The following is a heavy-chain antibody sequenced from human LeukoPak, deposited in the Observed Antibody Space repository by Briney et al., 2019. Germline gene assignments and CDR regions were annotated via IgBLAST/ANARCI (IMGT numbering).Heavy chain of an antibody. J-gene: IGHJ4*02. V-gene: IGHV4-38-2*02. CDR1: GYSISSAYY. D-gene: IGHD3-3*01. Sequence: PSETLSLTCSVSGYSISSAYYWGWIRQPPGKGLEWIGSIYYSGSTYYNPSLKSRVTISVDTSKNQFSLKLSSVTAADTAVYYCARGPSPYTIFGVVINNFDYWGQGTLVTVSS. CDR2: IYYSGST. CDR3: ARGPSPYTIFGVVINNFDY.